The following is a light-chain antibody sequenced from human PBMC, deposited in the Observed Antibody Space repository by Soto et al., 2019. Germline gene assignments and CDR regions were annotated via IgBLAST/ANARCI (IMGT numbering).Light chain of an antibody. V-gene: IGKV3D-7*01. CDR3: QQYKNCMPA. Sequence: IVFTKSPATLSLSPGERATLSCRASHSVSRNYLAWCQQRPGQAPSLLIYDVSTLAGGIPSRFSGSGSGTEFTLTISGLQSEDFATYYCQQYKNCMPAFGQGTKVDI. J-gene: IGKJ1*01. CDR2: DVS. CDR1: HSVSRNY.